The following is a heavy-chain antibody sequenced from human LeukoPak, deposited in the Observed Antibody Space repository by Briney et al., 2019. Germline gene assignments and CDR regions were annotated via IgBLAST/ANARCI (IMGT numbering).Heavy chain of an antibody. CDR1: GFNVSSNY. CDR2: IYSGGNT. D-gene: IGHD5-18*01. CDR3: ATRVDTTMVYWYFDL. V-gene: IGHV3-53*04. J-gene: IGHJ2*01. Sequence: GGSLRLSCAASGFNVSSNYMSWVRQAPGKGLEWVSVIYSGGNTYYGDSVKGRFTISRHNSKNTLYLQMNSLRTKDTAVYYCATRVDTTMVYWYFDLWGRGTLVTVSS.